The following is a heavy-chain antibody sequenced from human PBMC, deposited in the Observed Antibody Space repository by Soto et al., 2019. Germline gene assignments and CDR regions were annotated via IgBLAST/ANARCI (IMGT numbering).Heavy chain of an antibody. D-gene: IGHD3-22*01. Sequence: EVQLVESGGGLVQPGRSLRLSCTASGFTFDDYAMHWVRQAPGKGLEWVSGISWNSGRIGYADSVKGRFTISRDNAKNSLYLQMNSLRAEDTALYYCAKGRRSGYYYYFDYWGQGTLITVSS. J-gene: IGHJ4*02. V-gene: IGHV3-9*01. CDR1: GFTFDDYA. CDR2: ISWNSGRI. CDR3: AKGRRSGYYYYFDY.